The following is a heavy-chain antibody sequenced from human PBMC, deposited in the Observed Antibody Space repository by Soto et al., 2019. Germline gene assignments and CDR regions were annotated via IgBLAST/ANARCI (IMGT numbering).Heavy chain of an antibody. CDR3: ARQGPVQDY. J-gene: IGHJ4*02. D-gene: IGHD1-1*01. CDR1: GGSISSGGYS. CDR2: IYYSGST. V-gene: IGHV4-30-2*03. Sequence: SETLSLTCAVSGGSISSGGYSWSWIRQPPGKGLEWIGSIYYSGSTYYNPSLKSRVTISVDTSKNQFSLKLSSVTAADTAVYYCARQGPVQDYWGQGTLVTVSS.